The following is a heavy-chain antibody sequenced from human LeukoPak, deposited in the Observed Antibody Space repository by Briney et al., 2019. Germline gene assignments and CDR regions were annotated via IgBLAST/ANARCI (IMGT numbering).Heavy chain of an antibody. CDR3: ARDLTMGASIAAAGPLDY. CDR2: ISSSSSYI. D-gene: IGHD6-13*01. Sequence: GGSLRLSCAASGFTFSSYSMNWVRQAPGKGLGWVSSISSSSSYIYYADSVKGRFTISRDNAKNSLYLQMNSLRAEDTAVYYCARDLTMGASIAAAGPLDYWGQGTLVTVSS. J-gene: IGHJ4*02. V-gene: IGHV3-21*01. CDR1: GFTFSSYS.